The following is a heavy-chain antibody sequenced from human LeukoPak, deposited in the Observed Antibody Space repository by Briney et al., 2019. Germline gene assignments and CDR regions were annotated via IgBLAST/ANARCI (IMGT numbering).Heavy chain of an antibody. V-gene: IGHV5-51*01. Sequence: ESLKISCKGSGYSFTSYWIGWARQMPGKGLEWMGIICPGDSDTRYSPSFQGQVTISADKSISTAYLQWSSLKASDTAMYYCARTQQLVDYDYWGQGTLVTVSS. CDR2: ICPGDSDT. D-gene: IGHD6-13*01. CDR3: ARTQQLVDYDY. J-gene: IGHJ4*02. CDR1: GYSFTSYW.